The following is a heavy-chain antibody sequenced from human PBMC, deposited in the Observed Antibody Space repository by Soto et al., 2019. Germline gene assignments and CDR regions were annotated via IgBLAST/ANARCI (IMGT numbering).Heavy chain of an antibody. J-gene: IGHJ3*02. CDR2: LHSCGGA. D-gene: IGHD1-1*01. CDR3: ASSDGRGGAFEI. V-gene: IGHV4-4*08. CDR1: GVSINDYY. Sequence: QVQLQESGPGLVKPSETLSLTCTVSGVSINDYYWRWVRQPPGKGLEWIAWLHSCGGADYSPPLQRGAAASMDTAKIQFSPEPWPLTAAGSAVVFRASSDGRGGAFEIWGQGTMVTVSS.